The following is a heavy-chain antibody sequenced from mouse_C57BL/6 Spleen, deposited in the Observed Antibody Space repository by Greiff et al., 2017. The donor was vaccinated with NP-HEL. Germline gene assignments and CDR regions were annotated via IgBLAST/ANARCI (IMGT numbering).Heavy chain of an antibody. D-gene: IGHD4-1*01. J-gene: IGHJ4*01. CDR3: ARGDLGGYYAMDY. CDR1: GYTFTSYW. V-gene: IGHV1-64*01. Sequence: QVQLQQPGAELVKPGASVKLSCKASGYTFTSYWMHWVKQRPGQGLEWIGMIHPNSGSTNYNEKFKSKATLTVDKSSSTAYMQLSSLTSEDSAVYYCARGDLGGYYAMDYWGQGTSVTVSS. CDR2: IHPNSGST.